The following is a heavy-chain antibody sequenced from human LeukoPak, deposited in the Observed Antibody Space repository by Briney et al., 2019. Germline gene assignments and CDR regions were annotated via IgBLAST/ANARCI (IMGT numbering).Heavy chain of an antibody. J-gene: IGHJ4*02. CDR3: ASLGVVIRLMDY. CDR1: GFTFSHVW. V-gene: IGHV3-21*01. D-gene: IGHD3-3*01. CDR2: ISSSSSYI. Sequence: GGSLRLSCAASGFTFSHVWMNWVRQAPGKGLEWVSSISSSSSYIYYADSVKGRFTISRDNAKNSLYLQMNSLRAEDTAVYYCASLGVVIRLMDYWGQGTLVTVSS.